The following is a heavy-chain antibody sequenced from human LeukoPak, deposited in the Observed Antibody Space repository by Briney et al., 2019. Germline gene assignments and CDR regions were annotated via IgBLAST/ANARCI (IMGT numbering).Heavy chain of an antibody. CDR3: ARVGRTYYYDSSGYYDY. Sequence: ASVKVSCKASGYTFTGYYMHWVRQAPGQGLEWMGWNNPNSGGTNYAQKFQGRVTMTRDTSISTAYMELSRLRSDDTAVYYCARVGRTYYYDSSGYYDYWGQGTLVTVSS. V-gene: IGHV1-2*02. CDR2: NNPNSGGT. J-gene: IGHJ4*02. D-gene: IGHD3-22*01. CDR1: GYTFTGYY.